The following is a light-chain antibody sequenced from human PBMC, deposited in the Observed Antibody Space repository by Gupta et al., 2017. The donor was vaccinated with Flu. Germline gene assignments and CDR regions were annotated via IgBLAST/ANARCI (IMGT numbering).Light chain of an antibody. CDR2: EVS. J-gene: IGLJ1*01. CDR3: CSYTTVSTYV. CDR1: TSDIGAYNY. V-gene: IGLV2-14*01. Sequence: QSARTQPASVSRSPGQSTTTSCTGTTSDIGAYNYVSWYQHHPRKAPKLIIYEVSGRPSGVSNRFSGSKSCNTASLTISGRQAADEAYYYCCSYTTVSTYVFGSGTQVTVL.